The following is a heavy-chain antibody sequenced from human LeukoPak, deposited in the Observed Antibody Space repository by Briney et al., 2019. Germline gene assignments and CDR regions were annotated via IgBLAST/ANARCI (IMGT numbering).Heavy chain of an antibody. CDR3: AKDASIGRYCTNGVCSPFDY. CDR2: ISDSGGST. CDR1: VFTFSSYA. V-gene: IGHV3-23*01. D-gene: IGHD2-8*01. J-gene: IGHJ4*02. Sequence: GGSLRLSCAASVFTFSSYAMSWARQARGEGREWVSAISDSGGSTHDADSVKGRFTISRDNSKNTLYLQMNSLIAEDTAVYYCAKDASIGRYCTNGVCSPFDYWGQGTLVTVSS.